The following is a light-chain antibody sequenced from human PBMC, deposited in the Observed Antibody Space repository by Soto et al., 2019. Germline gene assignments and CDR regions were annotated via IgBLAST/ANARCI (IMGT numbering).Light chain of an antibody. J-gene: IGLJ2*01. V-gene: IGLV2-14*01. Sequence: QSALTQPASVSGSPGQSITVSCTGTSSDVGAYNHVSWYQQHPGKAPKLMIYDVNNRPSGVADRFSGSKSGNTASLTISGLQAEDEADYYCSSYTRRSTLVFGGGTKLTVL. CDR2: DVN. CDR1: SSDVGAYNH. CDR3: SSYTRRSTLV.